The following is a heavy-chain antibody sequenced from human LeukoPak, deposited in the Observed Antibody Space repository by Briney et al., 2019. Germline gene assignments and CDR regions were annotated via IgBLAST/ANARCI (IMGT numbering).Heavy chain of an antibody. CDR1: GFTFSSYG. D-gene: IGHD2-2*01. V-gene: IGHV3-30*03. Sequence: LAGGSLRLSCAPSGFTFSSYGLHWVRQAPGKGLEWVALISIDGSKTNYADSVKGRFSISRDNSKNTLYLQMNSLRAEDTAVYYCASGGYCSNTSCSPDYWGQGTLVTVSS. J-gene: IGHJ4*02. CDR3: ASGGYCSNTSCSPDY. CDR2: ISIDGSKT.